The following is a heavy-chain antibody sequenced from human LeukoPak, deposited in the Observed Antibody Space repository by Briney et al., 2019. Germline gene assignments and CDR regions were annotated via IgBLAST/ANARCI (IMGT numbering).Heavy chain of an antibody. CDR2: ISSTSTTI. Sequence: PGGSLRLSCAASGFTFSSYAMSWVRQAPGKGLEWVSYISSTSTTIYYADSVKGRFTISRDNAKNSLYLQMNSLRAEDTAIYYCAREEYYDVLPLAPFQHWGQGTLVTVSS. CDR1: GFTFSSYA. D-gene: IGHD3-9*01. J-gene: IGHJ1*01. CDR3: AREEYYDVLPLAPFQH. V-gene: IGHV3-48*01.